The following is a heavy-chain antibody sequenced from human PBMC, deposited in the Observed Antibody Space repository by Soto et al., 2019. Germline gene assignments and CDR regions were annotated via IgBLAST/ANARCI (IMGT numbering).Heavy chain of an antibody. CDR3: AKEGQLSLGRYFDY. Sequence: HPGGSLRLSCAASGFTFRSYAMSWVRQAPGKGLQWVSTFSRNGYSTDYADSVKGRFTISKDNSKDTLYLQMSSLRAEDTAVYYCAKEGQLSLGRYFDYWGQGTLVTVSS. J-gene: IGHJ4*02. V-gene: IGHV3-23*01. D-gene: IGHD1-1*01. CDR2: FSRNGYST. CDR1: GFTFRSYA.